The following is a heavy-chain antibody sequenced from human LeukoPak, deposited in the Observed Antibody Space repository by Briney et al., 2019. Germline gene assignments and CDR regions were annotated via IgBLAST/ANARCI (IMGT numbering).Heavy chain of an antibody. CDR1: GYTFTSYG. J-gene: IGHJ4*02. D-gene: IGHD3-3*01. CDR3: ARVGFPSYYDFWSGYSYYFDY. V-gene: IGHV1-18*01. Sequence: GASVKVSCKASGYTFTSYGISWVRQAPGQGLEWMGWISAYNGNTNYAQKLQGRVTMTTDTSTSTAYMELRSLRSDDTAVYYCARVGFPSYYDFWSGYSYYFDYWGQGTLVTVSS. CDR2: ISAYNGNT.